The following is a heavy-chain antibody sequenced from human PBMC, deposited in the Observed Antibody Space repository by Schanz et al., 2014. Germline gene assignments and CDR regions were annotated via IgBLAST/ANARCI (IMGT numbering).Heavy chain of an antibody. Sequence: QVQLQESGPGLVKPSETLSLMCTVSGGSMDTHYWGWIRQPPGKGLEWIAFIYSSGIANYNPSLGSGVPISGAPPKNQFPVGLPSGTAADTATYYCARRVVPATMGLYFDLWGQGTLVTVSS. D-gene: IGHD2-21*01. CDR2: IYSSGIA. V-gene: IGHV4-59*08. CDR3: ARRVVPATMGLYFDL. CDR1: GGSMDTHY. J-gene: IGHJ4*02.